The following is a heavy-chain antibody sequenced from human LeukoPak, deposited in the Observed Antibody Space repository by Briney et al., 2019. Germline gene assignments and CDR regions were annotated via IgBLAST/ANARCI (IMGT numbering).Heavy chain of an antibody. Sequence: ASVKVSCKASGYTFTSYGISWVRQAPGQGLEWMGWINPNSGGTNYAQKFQGRVTMTRDTSISTAYMELSRLRSDDTAVYYCARQAGKGFGENWFDPWGQGTLVTVSS. CDR3: ARQAGKGFGENWFDP. J-gene: IGHJ5*02. CDR2: INPNSGGT. D-gene: IGHD3-10*01. CDR1: GYTFTSYG. V-gene: IGHV1-2*02.